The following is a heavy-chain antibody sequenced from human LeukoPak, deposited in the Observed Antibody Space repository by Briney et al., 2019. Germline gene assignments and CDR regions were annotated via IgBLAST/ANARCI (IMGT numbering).Heavy chain of an antibody. CDR1: GFTFSNAW. J-gene: IGHJ4*02. V-gene: IGHV3-15*01. CDR2: IKSKTDGGTT. D-gene: IGHD3-22*01. CDR3: TTDQGDYYDRSWVNY. Sequence: PGGSLRLSCAASGFTFSNAWMSWVRQAPGKGLEWVGRIKSKTDGGTTDYAAPMKGRFTISRDGSKNTLYLQMNSLKTEDTAVYYCTTDQGDYYDRSWVNYWGQGTLVTVSS.